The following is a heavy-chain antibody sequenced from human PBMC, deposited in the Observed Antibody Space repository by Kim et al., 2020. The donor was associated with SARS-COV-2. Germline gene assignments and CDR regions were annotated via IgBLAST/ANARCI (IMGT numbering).Heavy chain of an antibody. Sequence: GGSLRLSCAASGFTFSSYSMNWVRQAPGKGLEWVSSISSSSSYIYYADSVKGRFTISRDNAKNSLYLQMNSLRAEDTAVYYCARCPGYDYGWGSYYGMDVWGQGTTVTVSS. J-gene: IGHJ6*02. CDR3: ARCPGYDYGWGSYYGMDV. CDR1: GFTFSSYS. D-gene: IGHD5-12*01. V-gene: IGHV3-21*01. CDR2: ISSSSSYI.